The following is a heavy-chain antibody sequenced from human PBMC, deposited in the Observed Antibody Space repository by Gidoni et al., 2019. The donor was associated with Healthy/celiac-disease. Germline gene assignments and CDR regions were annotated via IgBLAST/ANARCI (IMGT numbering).Heavy chain of an antibody. D-gene: IGHD5-18*01. V-gene: IGHV3-21*01. CDR3: ARVWGEGVDTAMGPGPLDY. Sequence: EVQLVESGGGLVKPGGSLRLSCAASGFTFSSYSMHWVRQAPGKGLDRVSSISISSSYITYADSVKGRFNISRDNAKNSLYLQMNSLRAEDTAVYYCARVWGEGVDTAMGPGPLDYWGQGTLVTVSS. CDR1: GFTFSSYS. J-gene: IGHJ4*02. CDR2: ISISSSYI.